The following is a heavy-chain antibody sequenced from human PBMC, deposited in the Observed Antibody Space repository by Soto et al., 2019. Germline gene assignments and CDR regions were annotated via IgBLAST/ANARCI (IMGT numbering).Heavy chain of an antibody. CDR2: ISYDGSNK. Sequence: GGSLRLSCEASGFTFSSYGMHWLRQAPGKGLEWVAVISYDGSNKYYADSVKGRFTISRDNSKNTLYLQMNSLRAEDTAVYYCAKGPLTTVTTHFGYWGQGT. J-gene: IGHJ4*02. D-gene: IGHD4-17*01. CDR3: AKGPLTTVTTHFGY. CDR1: GFTFSSYG. V-gene: IGHV3-30*18.